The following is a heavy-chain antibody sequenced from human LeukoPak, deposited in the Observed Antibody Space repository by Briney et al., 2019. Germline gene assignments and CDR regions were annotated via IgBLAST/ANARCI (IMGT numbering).Heavy chain of an antibody. Sequence: SETLSLTCTVSGYSISSGYHWGWIRQAPGKGLEWLGSIYQSGSTYDNPSLRSRVTLSVDTSRNQFSLKLNSVTAADTAVYYCAKSNGYGLVDIWGQGTMVTVSS. CDR1: GYSISSGYH. D-gene: IGHD3-10*01. V-gene: IGHV4-38-2*02. CDR2: IYQSGST. CDR3: AKSNGYGLVDI. J-gene: IGHJ3*02.